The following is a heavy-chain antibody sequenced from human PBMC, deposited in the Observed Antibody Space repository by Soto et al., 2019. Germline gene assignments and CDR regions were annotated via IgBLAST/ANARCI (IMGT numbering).Heavy chain of an antibody. CDR1: GFSLSTRGMG. CDR2: IYWDGDK. D-gene: IGHD2-15*01. V-gene: IGHV2-5*02. Sequence: QITLKEAGPTVVKPTQTLTLTCSFSGFSLSTRGMGVGWIRQPPGKALEWLALIYWDGDKRYRPSLQSRLTISKDTSNNQVVLTMSYMDPVDTATYYCAHVLVYCRGGSCYSGPSDYWGQGTLVTVSS. J-gene: IGHJ4*02. CDR3: AHVLVYCRGGSCYSGPSDY.